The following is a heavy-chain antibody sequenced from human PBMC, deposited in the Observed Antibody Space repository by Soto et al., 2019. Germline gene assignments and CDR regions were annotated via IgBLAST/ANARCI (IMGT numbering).Heavy chain of an antibody. V-gene: IGHV4-34*01. Sequence: QVQLQQWGAGLLKPSETLSLTCAVYGGSLSANYWTWIRQSPGKGLEWIGEVNHSGGTNYNPSLTSRVTISIDTSQYQFTLKLSSVTAADTAMYYCASARFDSWGQGTLVTVSS. CDR3: ASARFDS. J-gene: IGHJ4*02. CDR1: GGSLSANY. CDR2: VNHSGGT. D-gene: IGHD2-15*01.